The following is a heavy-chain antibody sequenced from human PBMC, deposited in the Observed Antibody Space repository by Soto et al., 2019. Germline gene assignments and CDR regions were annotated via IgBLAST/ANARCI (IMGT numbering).Heavy chain of an antibody. D-gene: IGHD6-13*01. CDR2: INAGNGNT. J-gene: IGHJ5*02. CDR1: GYTFTSYA. CDR3: ARDTAIYVAAAGSFDP. Sequence: ASVKVSCKASGYTFTSYAMHWVRQAPGQRLEWIGWINAGNGNTKYSQKFQGRVTITRDTSASTAYMELSSLRSEDTAVYYCARDTAIYVAAAGSFDPWGQGTLVTVSS. V-gene: IGHV1-3*01.